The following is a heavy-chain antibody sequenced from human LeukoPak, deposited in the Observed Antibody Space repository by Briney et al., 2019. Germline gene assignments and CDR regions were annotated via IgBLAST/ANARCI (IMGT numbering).Heavy chain of an antibody. CDR1: GFTFSSYW. CDR3: ARGGTSGCLDF. Sequence: PGGSLTLSCAASGFTFSSYWMLWVRHVTGKGLVWVSRIKTDGSDTSYADSVKGRFTISRDNAQNTLYLEMNSMSVDDTAVYYCARGGTSGCLDFWGQGTLVTVSS. CDR2: IKTDGSDT. D-gene: IGHD6-19*01. J-gene: IGHJ4*02. V-gene: IGHV3-74*01.